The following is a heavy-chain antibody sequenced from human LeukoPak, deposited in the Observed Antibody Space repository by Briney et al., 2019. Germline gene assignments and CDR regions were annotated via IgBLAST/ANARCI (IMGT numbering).Heavy chain of an antibody. CDR3: ARVRGSSWYVYYYYMDV. CDR2: IYTSGST. CDR1: GGSISSYY. J-gene: IGHJ6*03. Sequence: SETLSLTCTVSGGSISSYYWSWIRQPAGKGLEWIGRIYTSGSTNYNPSLKSRVTISVDTSKNQFSLKLSSVTAADTAVYYCARVRGSSWYVYYYYMDVWGKGTTVTVSS. D-gene: IGHD6-13*01. V-gene: IGHV4-4*07.